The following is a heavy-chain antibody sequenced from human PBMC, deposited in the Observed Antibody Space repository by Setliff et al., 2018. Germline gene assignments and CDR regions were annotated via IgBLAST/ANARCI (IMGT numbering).Heavy chain of an antibody. CDR1: GYNFITLG. V-gene: IGHV1-18*01. CDR2: ISPYSGKT. D-gene: IGHD2-21*02. J-gene: IGHJ4*02. CDR3: ARGRGPDIEVTIPGDY. Sequence: ASVKVSCKTSGYNFITLGINWVRQAPGQGLEWVGWISPYSGKTDYAQKFQDRVIMTIDSATTTAYMELKTLRSDDTAVYYCARGRGPDIEVTIPGDYWGQGTQVTVSS.